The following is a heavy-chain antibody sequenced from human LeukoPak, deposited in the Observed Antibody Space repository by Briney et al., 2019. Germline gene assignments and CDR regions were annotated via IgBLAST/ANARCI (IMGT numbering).Heavy chain of an antibody. CDR2: MNPYSGNT. CDR3: AGGVFWGGVVPAAMGY. J-gene: IGHJ4*02. D-gene: IGHD2-2*01. CDR1: GYTFTSYD. V-gene: IGHV1-8*01. Sequence: ASVKVSCKASGYTFTSYDINWVRQATGQGLEWMGWMNPYSGNTGYAQKFQGRVTMTRNTSISTAYMELSSLRSEDTAVYYCAGGVFWGGVVPAAMGYWGQGTLVTVSS.